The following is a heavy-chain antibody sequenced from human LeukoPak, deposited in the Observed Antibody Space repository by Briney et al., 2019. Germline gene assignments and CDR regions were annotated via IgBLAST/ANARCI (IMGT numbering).Heavy chain of an antibody. CDR1: GYTFTGYY. Sequence: ASVKVSCKASGYTFTGYYMHWVRQAPGQGLEWMGWINTNTGNPTYAQGFTGRFVFSLDTSVSTAYLQISSLKAEDTAVYYCARDPVTMVRGVILGYYYYYMDVWGKGTTVTVSS. V-gene: IGHV7-4-1*02. CDR3: ARDPVTMVRGVILGYYYYYMDV. J-gene: IGHJ6*03. CDR2: INTNTGNP. D-gene: IGHD3-10*01.